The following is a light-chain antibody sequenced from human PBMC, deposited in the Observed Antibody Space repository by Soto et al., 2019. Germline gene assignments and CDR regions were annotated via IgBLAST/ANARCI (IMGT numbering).Light chain of an antibody. CDR1: QSVSSY. V-gene: IGKV3-11*01. CDR2: DAS. CDR3: QRRT. Sequence: EIVLTQSPATLSLSPGERATLSCRASQSVSSYLAWYQQKPGQAPRLLIYDASNRATGIPARFSGSGSGTDFTLTISSLEPEDFAVYYCQRRTFGGGTKVDIK. J-gene: IGKJ4*01.